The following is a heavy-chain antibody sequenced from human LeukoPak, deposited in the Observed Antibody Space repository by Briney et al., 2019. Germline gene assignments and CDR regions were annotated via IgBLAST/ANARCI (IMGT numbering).Heavy chain of an antibody. CDR1: GGSINSY. CDR2: ISGSGTI. J-gene: IGHJ6*03. D-gene: IGHD3-3*01. Sequence: KSSETLSLTCTVSGGSINSYWSWIRQPAGKGLEWIGRISGSGTITYNPALQSRLSISIDTSKNQFSLKLSSVTAADTAVYYCARGVTIFGVVIIRPYYYYYMDVWGKGTTVTVSS. V-gene: IGHV4-4*07. CDR3: ARGVTIFGVVIIRPYYYYYMDV.